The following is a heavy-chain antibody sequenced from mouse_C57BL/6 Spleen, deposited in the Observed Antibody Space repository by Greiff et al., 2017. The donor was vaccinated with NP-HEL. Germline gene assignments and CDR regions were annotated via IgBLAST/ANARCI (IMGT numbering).Heavy chain of an antibody. CDR1: GYAFSSSW. CDR2: IYPGDGDT. Sequence: VQLQQSGPELVKPGASVKISCKASGYAFSSSWMNWVKQRPGKGLEWIGRIYPGDGDTNYNGKFKGKATLTADKSSSTAYMQLSSLTSEDSAVYYCARGGSHYFDYWGKGTTLTVAS. CDR3: ARGGSHYFDY. V-gene: IGHV1-82*01. J-gene: IGHJ2*01.